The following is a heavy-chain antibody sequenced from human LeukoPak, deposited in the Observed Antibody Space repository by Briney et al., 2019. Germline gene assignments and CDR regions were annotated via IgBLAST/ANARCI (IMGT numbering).Heavy chain of an antibody. J-gene: IGHJ5*02. D-gene: IGHD3-10*01. CDR3: ARVLSSGHPRWFDL. V-gene: IGHV4-39*01. CDR2: INYSGNT. CDR1: GGSIRSSSYY. Sequence: PSETLSLTCTVSGGSIRSSSYYWGWIRQPPGQGLEWIGNINYSGNTYYKQSLESRVTVSVDTSKNQSSLKLNSVTAADTAVYYCARVLSSGHPRWFDLWGQGTRVTVSS.